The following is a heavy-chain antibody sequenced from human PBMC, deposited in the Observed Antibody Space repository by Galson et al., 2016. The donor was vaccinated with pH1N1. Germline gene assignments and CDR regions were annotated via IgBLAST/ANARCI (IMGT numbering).Heavy chain of an antibody. V-gene: IGHV5-51*01. J-gene: IGHJ3*02. CDR1: GYSFSSSW. CDR3: ARQNDYGDYRGDAFDI. CDR2: IYLGGSHI. Sequence: QSGAEVKKPEESLKIACKGSGYSFSSSWIGWVRQVPGKGLEWMGIIYLGGSHIRYSPSFQGQVTISADKSINIVYLQWSSLKASDTAIYYCARQNDYGDYRGDAFDIWGQGTMVIVSS. D-gene: IGHD4-17*01.